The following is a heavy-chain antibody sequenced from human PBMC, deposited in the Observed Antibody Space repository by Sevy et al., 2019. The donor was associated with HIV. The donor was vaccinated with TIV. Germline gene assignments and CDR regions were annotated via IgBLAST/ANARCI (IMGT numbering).Heavy chain of an antibody. D-gene: IGHD1-1*01. CDR3: ARDQTRGGFDY. CDR2: IYYSGST. J-gene: IGHJ4*02. CDR1: GGSISSYY. V-gene: IGHV4-59*01. Sequence: SETLSLTCTVSGGSISSYYWSWIRQPPGKGLEWIGYIYYSGSTNYNPSLKSRVTISVDTSKNQFSLKLSSVTAADTAVYYCARDQTRGGFDYWGQRTLVTVSS.